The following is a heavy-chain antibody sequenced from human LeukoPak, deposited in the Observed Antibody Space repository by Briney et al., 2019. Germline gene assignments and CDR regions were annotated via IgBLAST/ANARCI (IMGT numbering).Heavy chain of an antibody. CDR1: GFTFSDYY. CDR3: AREYSSEYYFDY. V-gene: IGHV3-11*01. J-gene: IGHJ4*02. Sequence: GGSLRLTCAASGFTFSDYYMSWIRQAPGKGLEWVSYISSSGSTIYYADSVKGRFTISRDNAKNSLYLQMNSLRAEDTAVYYCAREYSSEYYFDYWGQGTLVTISS. D-gene: IGHD5-12*01. CDR2: ISSSGSTI.